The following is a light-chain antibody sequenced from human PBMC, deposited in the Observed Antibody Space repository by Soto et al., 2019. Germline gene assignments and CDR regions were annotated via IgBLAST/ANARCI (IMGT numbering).Light chain of an antibody. Sequence: QSALTQPPSASGSPGQSVTISCTGTSSDVGGYNYVSWYQQHPGKAPKLMIYEVTKRPSGVPDRFSGSKSGNTASLTVSGLQAEDEADYYCSSYASSSNVVFGAGTKLTVL. J-gene: IGLJ2*01. CDR1: SSDVGGYNY. CDR2: EVT. CDR3: SSYASSSNVV. V-gene: IGLV2-8*01.